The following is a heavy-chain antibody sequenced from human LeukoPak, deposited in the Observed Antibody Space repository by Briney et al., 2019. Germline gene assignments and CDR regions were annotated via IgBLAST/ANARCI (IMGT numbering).Heavy chain of an antibody. CDR1: GFTFSTYG. V-gene: IGHV3-30*02. CDR2: IRYDGSNK. J-gene: IGHJ1*01. CDR3: AKGNYYDSSGREYFQH. D-gene: IGHD3-22*01. Sequence: QPGGPLRLSCAASGFTFSTYGMHWVRQAPGKGLEWVAFIRYDGSNKYYADSVKGRFTISRDNSKNTLFLQMNSLRTEDTAVYYCAKGNYYDSSGREYFQHWGQGTLVTVSS.